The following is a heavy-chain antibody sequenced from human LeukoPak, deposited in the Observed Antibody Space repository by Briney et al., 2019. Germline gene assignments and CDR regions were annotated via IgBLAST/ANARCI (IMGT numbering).Heavy chain of an antibody. CDR2: ISYGGST. D-gene: IGHD4-23*01. J-gene: IGHJ5*02. CDR1: GGSITSNHYY. Sequence: PSETLSLTCTVSGGSITSNHYYWGWIRQPPGKGLEWIGSISYGGSTHYNPYLKSRVTMSVDTSKNQFSLKLRSVTATDTAVSHCTTRSGADYGGDHWFDPWGQGTLVTVSS. V-gene: IGHV4-39*01. CDR3: TTRSGADYGGDHWFDP.